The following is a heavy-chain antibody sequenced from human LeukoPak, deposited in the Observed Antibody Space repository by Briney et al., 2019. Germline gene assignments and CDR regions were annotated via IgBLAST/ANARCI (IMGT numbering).Heavy chain of an antibody. CDR2: INHSGST. J-gene: IGHJ4*02. CDR1: GGSFSGYY. CDR3: ARNLVATTPGPLDY. V-gene: IGHV4-34*01. Sequence: SETLSLTCAVYGGSFSGYYWSWIRQPPGKGLEWIGEINHSGSTNYNPSPKSRVTISVDTSKNQFSLKLSSVTAADTAVYYCARNLVATTPGPLDYWGQGTLVTVSS. D-gene: IGHD5-12*01.